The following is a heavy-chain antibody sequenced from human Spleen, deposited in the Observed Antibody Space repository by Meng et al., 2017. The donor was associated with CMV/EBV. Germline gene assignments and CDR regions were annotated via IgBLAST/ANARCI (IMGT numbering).Heavy chain of an antibody. Sequence: QVQSGESGTEVKTPWASVKVSGKASGDTCTSYYMHWVRQAPVQGLECMGIINPSGGSTSYEQKFQCRVTMTRDTSTSTVYMELSSLRSEDTAVYYCAMVGITSYFDYWGQGTLVPVSS. D-gene: IGHD3-3*01. CDR2: INPSGGST. CDR1: GDTCTSYY. CDR3: AMVGITSYFDY. V-gene: IGHV1-46*01. J-gene: IGHJ4*02.